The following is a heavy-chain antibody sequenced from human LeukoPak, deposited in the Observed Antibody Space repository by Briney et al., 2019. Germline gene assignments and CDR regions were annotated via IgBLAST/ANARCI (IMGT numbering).Heavy chain of an antibody. Sequence: GGSLRLSCAASGFTFSSYAMSWVRQAPGKGLEWVPAISGSGGSTYYADSVKGRFTISRDNSKNTLYLQMNSLRAEDTAVYYCAKGSPWFGELLDYFDYWGQGTLVTVSS. V-gene: IGHV3-23*01. CDR1: GFTFSSYA. D-gene: IGHD3-10*01. J-gene: IGHJ4*02. CDR2: ISGSGGST. CDR3: AKGSPWFGELLDYFDY.